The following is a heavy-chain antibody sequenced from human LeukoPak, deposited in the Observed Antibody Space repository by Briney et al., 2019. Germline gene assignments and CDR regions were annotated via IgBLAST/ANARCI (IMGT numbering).Heavy chain of an antibody. V-gene: IGHV4-31*03. J-gene: IGHJ4*02. CDR3: ARLGLDFGDYF. D-gene: IGHD4-17*01. CDR1: GDSISSGAYY. CDR2: IYYGGLT. Sequence: SETLSLTCTVSGDSISSGAYYWTCIPHHPGKGLEWLVYIYYGGLTYNNPSLKSGVTISVNTSNTQYSLSLRFVTAADTAVYYCARLGLDFGDYFWGQGTLVTVSP.